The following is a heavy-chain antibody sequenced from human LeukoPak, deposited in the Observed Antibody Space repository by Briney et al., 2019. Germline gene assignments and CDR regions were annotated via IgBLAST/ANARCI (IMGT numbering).Heavy chain of an antibody. D-gene: IGHD3-3*01. Sequence: GGSLRLSCAASGFTFSSYWMSWVRQAPGKGLEWVANIKQDGSEKYYVDSVKGRFTISRDNAKNSLYLQMNSLRAEDTAVYYCARVGRSVTIFGVVTSFDYWGQGTLVTVSS. CDR1: GFTFSSYW. J-gene: IGHJ4*02. V-gene: IGHV3-7*01. CDR2: IKQDGSEK. CDR3: ARVGRSVTIFGVVTSFDY.